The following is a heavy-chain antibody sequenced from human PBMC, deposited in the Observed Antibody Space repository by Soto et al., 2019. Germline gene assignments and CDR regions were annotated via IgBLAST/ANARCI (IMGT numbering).Heavy chain of an antibody. CDR3: TSEGCSGGSCPYYYYYMDV. D-gene: IGHD2-15*01. CDR1: GFTFSSYA. J-gene: IGHJ6*03. V-gene: IGHV3-15*01. Sequence: GGSLRLSCAASGFTFSSYAMSWVRQAPGKGLEWVGRIKSKTDGGTTDYAAPVKGRFTISRDDSKNTLYLQMNSLKTEDTAVYYCTSEGCSGGSCPYYYYYMDVWGKGTTVTVSS. CDR2: IKSKTDGGTT.